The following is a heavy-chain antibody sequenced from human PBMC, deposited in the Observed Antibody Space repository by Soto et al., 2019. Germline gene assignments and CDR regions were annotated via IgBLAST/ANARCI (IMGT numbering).Heavy chain of an antibody. CDR2: ISSSSSYI. Sequence: GGSLRLSCAASGFTFSSYSMNWVRQAPGKVLEWVSSISSSSSYIYYADSVKGRFTISRDNAKNSLYLQMNSLRAEDTAVYYCARVISAVAGPDDAFDIWGQGTMVTVSS. CDR1: GFTFSSYS. CDR3: ARVISAVAGPDDAFDI. D-gene: IGHD6-19*01. V-gene: IGHV3-21*01. J-gene: IGHJ3*02.